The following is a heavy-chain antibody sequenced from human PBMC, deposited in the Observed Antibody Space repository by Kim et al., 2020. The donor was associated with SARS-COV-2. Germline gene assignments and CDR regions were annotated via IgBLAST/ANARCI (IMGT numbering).Heavy chain of an antibody. CDR2: IYYSGST. D-gene: IGHD3-22*01. CDR1: GGSISSGGYY. Sequence: SETLSLTCTVSGGSISSGGYYWSWIRQHPGKGLEWIGYIYYSGSTYYNPSLKSRVTISVDTSKNQFSLKLSSVTAADTAVYYCARLVRGITRIVPNPRQDYWGQGTLVTVSS. CDR3: ARLVRGITRIVPNPRQDY. J-gene: IGHJ4*02. V-gene: IGHV4-31*03.